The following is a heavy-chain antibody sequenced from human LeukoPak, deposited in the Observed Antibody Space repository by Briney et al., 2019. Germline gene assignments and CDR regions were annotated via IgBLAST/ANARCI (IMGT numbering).Heavy chain of an antibody. CDR3: AKDYIIAAPEEDY. CDR2: ITGSGIST. Sequence: PGGSLRLSCAASGFTFSDYAMTWVRQAPGKGLEWVSEITGSGISTYYADSVKGRFTISRDNSKNSLYLQMNSLRTEDTALYYCAKDYIIAAPEEDYWGQGTLVTVSS. V-gene: IGHV3-23*01. D-gene: IGHD6-13*01. J-gene: IGHJ4*02. CDR1: GFTFSDYA.